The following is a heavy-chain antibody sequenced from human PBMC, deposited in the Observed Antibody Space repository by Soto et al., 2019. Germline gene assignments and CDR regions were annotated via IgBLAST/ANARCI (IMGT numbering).Heavy chain of an antibody. V-gene: IGHV3-30*18. CDR2: ISYDGSNK. D-gene: IGHD3-10*01. CDR3: AKGILYYYGSGSYLNDAFDI. J-gene: IGHJ3*02. Sequence: ESGGGVVQPGRSLRLSCAASGFTFSSYGMHWVRQAPGKGLEWVAVISYDGSNKYYADSVKGRFTISRDNSKNTLYLQMNSLRAEDTAVYYCAKGILYYYGSGSYLNDAFDIWGQGTMVTVSS. CDR1: GFTFSSYG.